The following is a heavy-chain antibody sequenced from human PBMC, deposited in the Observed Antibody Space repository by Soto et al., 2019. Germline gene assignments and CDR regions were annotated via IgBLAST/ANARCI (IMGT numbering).Heavy chain of an antibody. J-gene: IGHJ3*02. Sequence: WVRQAPGQGLEWLGRTYYRSKWYNDYAVSVKSRITINPDKSKNQFSLQLNSVTPEDTAVYYCARDSTGQWLVSDAFDIWGQGTMVTVS. V-gene: IGHV6-1*01. CDR2: TYYRSKWYN. CDR3: ARDSTGQWLVSDAFDI. D-gene: IGHD6-19*01.